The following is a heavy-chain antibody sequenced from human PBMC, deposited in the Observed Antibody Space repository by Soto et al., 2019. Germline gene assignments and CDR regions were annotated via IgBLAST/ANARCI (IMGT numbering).Heavy chain of an antibody. CDR3: ARGRYYGSGTPIKYFDL. D-gene: IGHD3-10*01. V-gene: IGHV4-59*01. CDR2: IFYSGST. Sequence: SETLSLPCTVSGGSISHYFWSWIRQPPGKGLEWIGYIFYSGSTNYNPSLTSRVTISVDTSKNQFSLKLSSVTAADTAVYYCARGRYYGSGTPIKYFDLWGRGTLVTVSS. J-gene: IGHJ2*01. CDR1: GGSISHYF.